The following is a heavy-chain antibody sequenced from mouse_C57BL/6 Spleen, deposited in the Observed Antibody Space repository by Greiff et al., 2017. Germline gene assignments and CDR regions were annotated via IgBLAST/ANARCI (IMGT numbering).Heavy chain of an antibody. CDR1: GFSLTSYG. CDR3: ARNDGYYGGAWFAY. D-gene: IGHD2-3*01. CDR2: IWSGGST. J-gene: IGHJ3*01. V-gene: IGHV2-2*01. Sequence: VQLQQSGPGLVQPSQCLSITCTVSGFSLTSYGVHWVRQSPGQGLEWLGVIWSGGSTAYNAAFISRLSISKDTSKSQVFFKMNSLQADDTAIYYCARNDGYYGGAWFAYWGQGTLVTVSA.